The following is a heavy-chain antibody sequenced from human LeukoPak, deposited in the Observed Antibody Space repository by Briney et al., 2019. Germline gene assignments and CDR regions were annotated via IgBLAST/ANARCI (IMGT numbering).Heavy chain of an antibody. D-gene: IGHD5-18*01. V-gene: IGHV4-34*01. Sequence: SGTPSLTCAVSGGSISNSDHWSWIRQPPGKGLEWIGEINHSGSTNYNPSLKSRVTISVDTSKNQFSLKLSSVTAADTAVYYCARGLRDTAMASFDYWGQGTLVTVSS. CDR1: GGSISNSDH. CDR2: INHSGST. J-gene: IGHJ4*02. CDR3: ARGLRDTAMASFDY.